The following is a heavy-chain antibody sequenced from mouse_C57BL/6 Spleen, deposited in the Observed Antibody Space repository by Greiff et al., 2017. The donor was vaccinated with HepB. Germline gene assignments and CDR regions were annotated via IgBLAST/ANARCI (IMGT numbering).Heavy chain of an antibody. Sequence: EVQGVESGGGLVKPGGSLKLSCAASGFTFSSYAMSWVRQTPEKRLEWVATISDGGSYTYYPDNVKGRFTISRDNAKNNLYMQMSHLKSEDTAMYYCARDNGSSYGWDFDVWGTGTTVTVSS. CDR3: ARDNGSSYGWDFDV. D-gene: IGHD1-1*01. V-gene: IGHV5-4*01. J-gene: IGHJ1*03. CDR2: ISDGGSYT. CDR1: GFTFSSYA.